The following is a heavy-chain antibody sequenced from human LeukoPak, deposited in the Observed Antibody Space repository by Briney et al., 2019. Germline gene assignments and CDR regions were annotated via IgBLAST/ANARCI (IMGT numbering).Heavy chain of an antibody. V-gene: IGHV3-7*01. CDR1: GFTFSTYW. CDR3: ARESGSGWAYFDY. CDR2: IKQDGGEK. J-gene: IGHJ4*02. Sequence: PGGSLRLSCAASGFTFSTYWMSWVRQAPGKGLEWVANIKQDGGEKHYVDSVKGRLTISRDNAKNSLYLQMNSLRAEDTAVYYCARESGSGWAYFDYWGQGTLVTVSS. D-gene: IGHD6-19*01.